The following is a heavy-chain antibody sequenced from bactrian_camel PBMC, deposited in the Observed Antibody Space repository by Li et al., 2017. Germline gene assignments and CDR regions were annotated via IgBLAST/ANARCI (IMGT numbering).Heavy chain of an antibody. D-gene: IGHD5*01. CDR3: AAVFMRRGCPSFSPSAFGF. V-gene: IGHV3S55*01. J-gene: IGHJ6*01. CDR2: IDSDGNT. CDR1: AYTSGSYC. Sequence: HVQLVESGGGSVQAGGSLRLSCAASAYTSGSYCMAWFRQAPGKEREGVAAIDSDGNTKYADSVKGRFTVSKDNAKNALYLQMNSLEPEDTAMYYCAAVFMRRGCPSFSPSAFGFWGLGTQVTVS.